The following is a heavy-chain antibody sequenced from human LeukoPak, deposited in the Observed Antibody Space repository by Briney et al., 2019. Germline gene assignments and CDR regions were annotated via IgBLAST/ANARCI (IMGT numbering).Heavy chain of an antibody. J-gene: IGHJ4*02. CDR2: ISGSGGRT. V-gene: IGHV3-23*01. CDR1: GFTFSSYA. Sequence: GGSLRLSCAASGFTFSSYAMSWVRQAPGKGLERVSAISGSGGRTYYADSVKGGFSISRANSKNTLYLQMNSLRAEDTAVYYCAKFLPTHIVVANYYFDYWGQGTLVTVSS. CDR3: AKFLPTHIVVANYYFDY. D-gene: IGHD2-21*01.